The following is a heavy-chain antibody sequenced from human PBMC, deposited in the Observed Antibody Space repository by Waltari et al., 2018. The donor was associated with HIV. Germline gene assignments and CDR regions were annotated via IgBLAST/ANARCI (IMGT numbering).Heavy chain of an antibody. J-gene: IGHJ5*02. CDR2: IYTSGGT. D-gene: IGHD3-3*01. CDR1: GGSISSGSYY. V-gene: IGHV4-61*02. Sequence: QVQLQESGPGLVKPSQTLSLTCTVSGGSISSGSYYWSWIRQPAGKGLELIGRIYTSGGTNYNPSLKSRVTISVDTAKNQFSLKLRSGTAADTAVYYCARAYYDFWSGTGSSGNWFDPWGQGTLVTVSS. CDR3: ARAYYDFWSGTGSSGNWFDP.